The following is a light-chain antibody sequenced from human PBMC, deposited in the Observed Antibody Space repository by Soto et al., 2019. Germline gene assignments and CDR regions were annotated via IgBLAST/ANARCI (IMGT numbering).Light chain of an antibody. CDR2: DNH. CDR1: SSNVGGNY. V-gene: IGLV1-51*01. J-gene: IGLJ2*01. Sequence: QSVLTQPPSVSAAPGQNVTMSCSGSSSNVGGNYVSLYQVLPQTTPKLLIYDNHKRHSRIPDRFSGSKSGTSATLGITDLQTGDEAEYYCGTWDISLYTVVFGGGTKVTVL. CDR3: GTWDISLYTVV.